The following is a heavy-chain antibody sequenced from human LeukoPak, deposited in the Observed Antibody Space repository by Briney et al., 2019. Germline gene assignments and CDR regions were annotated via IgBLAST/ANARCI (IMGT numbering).Heavy chain of an antibody. V-gene: IGHV3-30-3*01. CDR2: ISYDGSNK. D-gene: IGHD6-19*01. CDR3: ARDTRSEYSSGWLDY. CDR1: GFTFSSYA. Sequence: PGGSLRLPCAASGFTFSSYAMHWVRQAPGKGLEWVAVISYDGSNKYYADSVKGRFTISRDNSKNTLYLQMNSLRAEDTAVYYCARDTRSEYSSGWLDYWGQGTLVTVSS. J-gene: IGHJ4*02.